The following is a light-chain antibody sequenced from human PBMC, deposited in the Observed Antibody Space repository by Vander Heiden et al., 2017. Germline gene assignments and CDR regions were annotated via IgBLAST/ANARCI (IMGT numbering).Light chain of an antibody. Sequence: SVLTQPPAASRTPGQTVTISCSGSSSTIGSNTVTWYHQLPGTAPKLLIYTNYRRRSGVPDRFSGSKSGTSASLAISGLQAEEEADYYCAAWDDSLNGHMVFGGGTNLTVL. CDR2: TNY. CDR1: SSTIGSNT. V-gene: IGLV1-44*01. CDR3: AAWDDSLNGHMV. J-gene: IGLJ3*02.